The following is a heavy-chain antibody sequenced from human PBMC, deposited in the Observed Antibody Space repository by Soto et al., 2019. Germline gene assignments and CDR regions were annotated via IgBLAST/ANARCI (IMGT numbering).Heavy chain of an antibody. CDR3: ARKDYYGAGIYYFDH. CDR2: INGANGDT. CDR1: GYTFTAYP. V-gene: IGHV1-3*01. Sequence: QVQLVQSGAEVKKPGASVKVSCKASGYTFTAYPVHWVRQAPGQRLEWMGWINGANGDTGYSQKFQGRVTVTRDTSANTVYMELSSLTSEDTAVYYCARKDYYGAGIYYFDHWGQGTLVTVSS. D-gene: IGHD3-10*01. J-gene: IGHJ4*02.